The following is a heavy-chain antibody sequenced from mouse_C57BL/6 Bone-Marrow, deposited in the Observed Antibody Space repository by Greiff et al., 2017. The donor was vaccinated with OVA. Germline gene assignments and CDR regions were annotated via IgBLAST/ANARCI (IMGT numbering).Heavy chain of an antibody. V-gene: IGHV1-18*01. CDR2: INPNNGGT. D-gene: IGHD2-12*01. J-gene: IGHJ1*03. Sequence: EVQLQQSGPELVKPGASVKIPCKASGYTFTDYNMDWVKQSHGKSLEWIGDINPNNGGTIYNQKFKGKATLTVDKSSSTAYMELRSLTSEDTAVYYCARGNARRGYFDVWGTGTTVTVSS. CDR3: ARGNARRGYFDV. CDR1: GYTFTDYN.